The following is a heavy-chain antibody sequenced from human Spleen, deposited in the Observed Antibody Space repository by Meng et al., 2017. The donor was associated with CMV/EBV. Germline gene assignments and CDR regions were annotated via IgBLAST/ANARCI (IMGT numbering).Heavy chain of an antibody. D-gene: IGHD4-11*01. CDR1: GYTFTAHY. Sequence: ASVKVSCKASGYTFTAHYFHWVRQAPGQGLEWMGWMNPNSGNTGYAQKFQGRVTITRNTSISTAYMELSSLRSEDTAVYYCARDYSNDYYYYGMDVWGQGTTVTVSS. J-gene: IGHJ6*02. CDR3: ARDYSNDYYYYGMDV. V-gene: IGHV1-8*03. CDR2: MNPNSGNT.